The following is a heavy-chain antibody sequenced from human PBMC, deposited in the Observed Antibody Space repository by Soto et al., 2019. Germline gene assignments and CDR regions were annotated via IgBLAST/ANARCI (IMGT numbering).Heavy chain of an antibody. CDR2: IHYSGST. J-gene: IGHJ6*03. CDR1: GGSISSHY. D-gene: IGHD3-10*01. V-gene: IGHV4-59*08. Sequence: QVQLQESGPGLVKPSETLSLRCTVSGGSISSHYWSWIRQPPGKGLEWIGNIHYSGSTNYSPSLKSRVTISVDTSKNQFSLRLSSVTAADTAVYYCVSGDYYYYMEVWGKGTTVSVSS. CDR3: VSGDYYYYMEV.